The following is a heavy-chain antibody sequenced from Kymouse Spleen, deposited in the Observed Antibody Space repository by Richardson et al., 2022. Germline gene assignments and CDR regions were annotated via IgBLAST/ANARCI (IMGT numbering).Heavy chain of an antibody. Sequence: QVQLQESGPGLVKPSETLSLTCTVSGGSVSSGSYYWSWIRQPPGKGLEWIGYIYYSGSTNYNPSLKSRVTISVDTSKNQFSLKLSSVTAADTAVYYCARRYYYGSGSYWDYWGQGTLVTVSS. CDR1: GGSVSSGSYY. CDR3: ARRYYYGSGSYWDY. V-gene: IGHV4-61*01. CDR2: IYYSGST. D-gene: IGHD3-10*01. J-gene: IGHJ4*02.